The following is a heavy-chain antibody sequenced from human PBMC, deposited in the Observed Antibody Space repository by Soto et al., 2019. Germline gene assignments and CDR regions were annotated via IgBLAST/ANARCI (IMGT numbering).Heavy chain of an antibody. CDR1: GVMFEDFA. CDR3: TKGDSSGYFDPSSGYSTPDH. CDR2: ITTSDDIT. D-gene: IGHD3-3*01. V-gene: IGHV3-23*01. Sequence: GGSLRLSYAAAGVMFEDFAMSWVRQAPGKGLEWVSTITTSDDITYSADSVRGRFTISRDNSANTLFLQMSSLRGDDTATYYCTKGDSSGYFDPSSGYSTPDHWGQGTLVTVSS. J-gene: IGHJ5*02.